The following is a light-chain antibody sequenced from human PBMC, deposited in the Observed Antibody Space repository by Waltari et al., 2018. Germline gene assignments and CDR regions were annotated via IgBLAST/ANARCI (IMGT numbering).Light chain of an antibody. Sequence: QAVVTQEPSLTVSPGGTVTLTCGPSAGAVTSGLYPYWFQQKPGQAPRTLIYDTSNKHSWTPARCSGSLLGGKAALTLSGAQPEDEAEYYCLISYSGVGVFGGGTKLTVL. CDR2: DTS. V-gene: IGLV7-46*01. CDR1: AGAVTSGLY. CDR3: LISYSGVGV. J-gene: IGLJ3*02.